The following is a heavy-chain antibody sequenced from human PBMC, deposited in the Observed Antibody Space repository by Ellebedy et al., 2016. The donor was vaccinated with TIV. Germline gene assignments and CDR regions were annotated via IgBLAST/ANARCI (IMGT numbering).Heavy chain of an antibody. V-gene: IGHV4-38-2*02. Sequence: SETLSLTXTVSGYSISSGYYWGWIRQPPGKGLEWIGSIYHSGSTYYNPSLKSRVTISVDTSKNQFSLKLSSVTAADTAVYYCARGHCSSTSCYADFDYWGQGTLVTVSS. CDR2: IYHSGST. D-gene: IGHD2-2*01. CDR3: ARGHCSSTSCYADFDY. CDR1: GYSISSGYY. J-gene: IGHJ4*02.